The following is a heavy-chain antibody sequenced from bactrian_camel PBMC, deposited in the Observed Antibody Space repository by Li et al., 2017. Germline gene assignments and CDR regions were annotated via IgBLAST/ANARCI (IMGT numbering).Heavy chain of an antibody. CDR1: SSIWYTRYC. CDR2: IYTPGAIT. D-gene: IGHD6*01. CDR3: AVDPYGGSCRFNF. J-gene: IGHJ4*01. V-gene: IGHV3S1*01. Sequence: VQLVESGGGSVETGGSLTLSCVASSSIWYTRYCMGWFRQVPGKAREGVATIYTPGAITTYADSVKGRFTISKDNAKNTLYLRMNGLKPDDTAMYYCAVDPYGGSCRFNFWGQGTQVTVS.